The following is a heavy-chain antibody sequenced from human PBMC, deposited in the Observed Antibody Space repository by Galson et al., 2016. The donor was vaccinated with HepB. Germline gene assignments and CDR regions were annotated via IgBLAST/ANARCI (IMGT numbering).Heavy chain of an antibody. CDR1: GFTVSHNY. CDR2: IYSGGST. D-gene: IGHD5-12*01. J-gene: IGHJ3*01. Sequence: SLRLSCAASGFTVSHNYMSWVRQAPGKGLEWVSLIYSGGSTSYADSVKGRFTISRDNSKNTLYLQMNNLRAEDTAVYYCATRRADISRGWGRGTRVTVSS. V-gene: IGHV3-66*01. CDR3: ATRRADISRG.